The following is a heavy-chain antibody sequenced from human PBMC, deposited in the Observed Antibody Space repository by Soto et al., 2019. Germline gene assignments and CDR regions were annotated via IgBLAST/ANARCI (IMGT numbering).Heavy chain of an antibody. Sequence: GASVKVSCKASGYTFTSYGISWVRQAPGQGLEWMGWISAYNGNTNYAQKLQGRVTMTTDTSTSTAYMELRSLRSDDTAVYYCARDRKYSSSWNLRWFAPWGQGTLVTVSS. D-gene: IGHD6-13*01. CDR2: ISAYNGNT. CDR3: ARDRKYSSSWNLRWFAP. V-gene: IGHV1-18*01. CDR1: GYTFTSYG. J-gene: IGHJ5*02.